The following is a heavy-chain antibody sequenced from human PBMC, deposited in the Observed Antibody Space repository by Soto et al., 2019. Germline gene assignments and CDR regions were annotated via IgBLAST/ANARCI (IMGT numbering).Heavy chain of an antibody. V-gene: IGHV3-33*01. CDR1: GFTFCNYG. J-gene: IGHJ4*02. Sequence: GGSLRLSCAASGFTFCNYGVHWVRQAPGKGLEWVAVIWYDGSIKYYADSVKGRFTISRDNSKNTLYLQMNSLRAEDTAVYYCSLGFGQTSNHFDYWGQGTLVTVSS. CDR3: SLGFGQTSNHFDY. D-gene: IGHD3-10*01. CDR2: IWYDGSIK.